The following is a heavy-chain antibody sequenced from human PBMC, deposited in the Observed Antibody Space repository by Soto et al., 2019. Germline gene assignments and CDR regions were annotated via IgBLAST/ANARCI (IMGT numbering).Heavy chain of an antibody. D-gene: IGHD4-17*01. CDR2: MSSDGSST. Sequence: EVQLVETGGDLVQPGGSLRLSCAASGFTFSTYWMHWVRQVPGKGPEWVSRMSSDGSSTAYADSVRGRFIISRDNAKNTWYLQMNSLRVDDTAVYYFARGSVRDHDFGDHWGLGTLVAVSS. CDR3: ARGSVRDHDFGDH. CDR1: GFTFSTYW. V-gene: IGHV3-74*01. J-gene: IGHJ4*02.